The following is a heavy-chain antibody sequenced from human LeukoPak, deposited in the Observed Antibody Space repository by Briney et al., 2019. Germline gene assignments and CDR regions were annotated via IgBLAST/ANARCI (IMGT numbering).Heavy chain of an antibody. CDR3: ARRERWLPRGSYFDY. CDR1: GYAFTYYG. J-gene: IGHJ4*02. CDR2: ISAYDGHT. V-gene: IGHV1-18*01. D-gene: IGHD3-16*01. Sequence: ASVKVSCKASGYAFTYYGISWVRQAPGQGGEWMGWISAYDGHTNYAQKFQGRLTMTTDTSTSTSYMELRSLTSDDTALYYCARRERWLPRGSYFDYWGQGTLVTVSS.